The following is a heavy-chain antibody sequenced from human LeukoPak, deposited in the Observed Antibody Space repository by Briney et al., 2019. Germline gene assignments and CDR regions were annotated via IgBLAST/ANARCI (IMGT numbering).Heavy chain of an antibody. Sequence: PGGSLRVSCAASGFTFRSYWMSCVRQSPGKGLEWVASIRQDAIEEYYVDSVRGRFTISRDNAKNSLSLQMNSLRAEDTAIYYWSRARTLYSASAAHRDVWGKGTTLTVSS. CDR2: IRQDAIEE. CDR3: SRARTLYSASAAHRDV. CDR1: GFTFRSYW. D-gene: IGHD4-11*01. J-gene: IGHJ6*03. V-gene: IGHV3-7*04.